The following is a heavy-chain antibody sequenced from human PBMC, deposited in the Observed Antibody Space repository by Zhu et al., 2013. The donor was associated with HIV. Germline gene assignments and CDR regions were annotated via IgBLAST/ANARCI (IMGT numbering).Heavy chain of an antibody. CDR1: GFSFHTYS. J-gene: IGHJ2*01. D-gene: IGHD6-19*01. CDR2: ISSGSSTI. Sequence: EVQLAESGGGLVQPGGSLRLSCAASGFSFHTYSMNWVRQAPGKGPEWIADISSGSSTIFYADSVRGRFTISRDNAKNSLFLQMNSLTADDTAIYYCARDRWRRAVGWYFDLWGRGTLVTVSS. V-gene: IGHV3-48*04. CDR3: ARDRWRRAVGWYFDL.